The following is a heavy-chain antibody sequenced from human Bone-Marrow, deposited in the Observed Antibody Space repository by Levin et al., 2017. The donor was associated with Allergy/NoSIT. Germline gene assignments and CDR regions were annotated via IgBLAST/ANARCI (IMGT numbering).Heavy chain of an antibody. CDR1: GFTFSSYD. J-gene: IGHJ4*02. Sequence: GGSLRLSCTASGFTFSSYDMSWVRQAPGQGLEWVSTISGSGNTWYADSMKGRFTISRDNSKNTVYLQMNTLRADDTAVYYCAKRLAMYYFDYWGQGTLVTVSS. CDR3: AKRLAMYYFDY. V-gene: IGHV3-23*01. CDR2: ISGSGNT.